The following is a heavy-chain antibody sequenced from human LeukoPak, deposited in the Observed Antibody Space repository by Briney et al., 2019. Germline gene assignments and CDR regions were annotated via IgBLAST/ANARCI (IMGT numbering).Heavy chain of an antibody. CDR2: IYPGDSDT. Sequence: GESLKISCKGSGYRFTSYWIGWVRQMPGKGLDWMGIIYPGDSDTRYSPSFQGQVTISADKSISTAYLQWSSLKASDTAMYYCARRLLGYCSGGSCEYYFDYWGQGTLVTVSS. CDR1: GYRFTSYW. CDR3: ARRLLGYCSGGSCEYYFDY. J-gene: IGHJ4*02. D-gene: IGHD2-15*01. V-gene: IGHV5-51*01.